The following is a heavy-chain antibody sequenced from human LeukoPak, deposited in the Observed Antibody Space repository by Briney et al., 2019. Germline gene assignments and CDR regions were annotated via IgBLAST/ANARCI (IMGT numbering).Heavy chain of an antibody. Sequence: SETLSLTCTVSGGSMSSYYWRWLRQPPGKGREWGGYIYYSGRTNYNPPLNSRVTISVDTSKNQLSLKLSSVTAADTAVYYCARSNNYCDFDYWGQGTLVTVSS. CDR1: GGSMSSYY. CDR3: ARSNNYCDFDY. J-gene: IGHJ4*02. D-gene: IGHD3-10*01. CDR2: IYYSGRT. V-gene: IGHV4-59*01.